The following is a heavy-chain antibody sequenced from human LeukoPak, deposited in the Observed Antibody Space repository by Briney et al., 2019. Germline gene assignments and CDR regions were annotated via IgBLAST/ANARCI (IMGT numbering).Heavy chain of an antibody. CDR3: ARDYYFDIAVAGIEGVGRYFDY. Sequence: PGRSLRLSCAASGFTFSSYAMHWVRQAPGKGLEWVAVISYDGSNKYYADSVKGRFTISRDNSKNTLYLQMNSLRAEDTAVYYCARDYYFDIAVAGIEGVGRYFDYWGQGTLVTVSS. CDR1: GFTFSSYA. CDR2: ISYDGSNK. D-gene: IGHD6-19*01. V-gene: IGHV3-30*04. J-gene: IGHJ4*02.